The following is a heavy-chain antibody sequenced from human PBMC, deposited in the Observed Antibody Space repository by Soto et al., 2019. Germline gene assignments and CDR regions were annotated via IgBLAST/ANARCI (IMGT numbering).Heavy chain of an antibody. V-gene: IGHV4-34*01. D-gene: IGHD3-16*02. J-gene: IGHJ4*02. CDR3: ARGKLSDYVWGSYRYHFDY. CDR1: GGSFSGYY. Sequence: SETLSLTCAVYGGSFSGYYWSWIRQPPGKGLEWIGEINHSGSTNYNPSLESRVTISVDASKNQFSLKLSSVTAADTAVYYCARGKLSDYVWGSYRYHFDYWGQGTVVTVS. CDR2: INHSGST.